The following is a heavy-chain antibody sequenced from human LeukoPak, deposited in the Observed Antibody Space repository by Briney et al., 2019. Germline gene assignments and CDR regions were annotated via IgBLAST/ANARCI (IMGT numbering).Heavy chain of an antibody. CDR3: AKDVGYCSSTSCYIFDC. D-gene: IGHD2-2*02. CDR2: ISGSGGST. V-gene: IGHV3-23*01. J-gene: IGHJ4*02. Sequence: GGSLRLSCAASGFTFSSYAMSWVRQAPGKGLEWVSAISGSGGSTYYADSVKGRFTISRDNSKNTLYLQMNSLRAEDTAVYYCAKDVGYCSSTSCYIFDCWGQGTLVTVSS. CDR1: GFTFSSYA.